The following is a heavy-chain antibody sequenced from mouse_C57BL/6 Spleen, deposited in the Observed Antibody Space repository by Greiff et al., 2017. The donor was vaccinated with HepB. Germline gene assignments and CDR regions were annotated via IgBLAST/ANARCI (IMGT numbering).Heavy chain of an antibody. CDR3: ARTDYGNSWFAY. CDR2: FHPYNDDT. Sequence: QVHLKQSGAELVKPGASVKMSCKASGYTFTTYPIEWMKQNHGKSLEWIGNFHPYNDDTKYNEKFKGKATLTVEKSSSTVYLELSRLTSDDSAVYYCARTDYGNSWFAYWGQGTLVTVSA. J-gene: IGHJ3*01. V-gene: IGHV1-47*01. CDR1: GYTFTTYP. D-gene: IGHD2-1*01.